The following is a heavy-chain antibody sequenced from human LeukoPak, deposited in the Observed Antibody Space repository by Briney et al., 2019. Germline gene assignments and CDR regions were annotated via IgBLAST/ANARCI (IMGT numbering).Heavy chain of an antibody. J-gene: IGHJ6*03. CDR3: ARGTYYYDSSGYHTTYYYYYYMDV. V-gene: IGHV4-59*01. CDR1: GGSISIYY. CDR2: IYYTGTT. D-gene: IGHD3-22*01. Sequence: PSETLSLTCSVSGGSISIYYWTWIRQIPGKGLEWIGYIYYTGTTNYNPLFESRATISVDTSKNQFSLKLTSVTAADTAVYFCARGTYYYDSSGYHTTYYYYYYMDVWGKGTTVTISS.